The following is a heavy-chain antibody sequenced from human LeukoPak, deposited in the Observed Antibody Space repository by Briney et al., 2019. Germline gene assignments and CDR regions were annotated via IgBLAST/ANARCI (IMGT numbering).Heavy chain of an antibody. CDR1: GYSFASYA. J-gene: IGHJ4*02. V-gene: IGHV1-3*01. CDR3: ARDHGSLWFGEVLFDY. D-gene: IGHD3-10*01. CDR2: INAGNGNT. Sequence: GASVKVSCKASGYSFASYAIHWVRQAPGQRPERMGWINAGNGNTKYPQNFQDRVTITRDTSASTAYMELSSLRFEDRAVYYCARDHGSLWFGEVLFDYWGQGTLVTVSS.